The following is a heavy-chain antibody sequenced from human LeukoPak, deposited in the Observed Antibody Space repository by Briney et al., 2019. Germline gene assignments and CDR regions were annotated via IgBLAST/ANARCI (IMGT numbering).Heavy chain of an antibody. CDR1: GGCISSYY. CDR3: ARRSHYSTSSGASA. V-gene: IGHV4-59*12. Sequence: SETLSLTCTVSGGCISSYYWSWIRQPPGKGLEWIGYIYYSGSTNYNPSLKSRVTISVDPSKNQFSLKLRSVTAADTAVYYCARRSHYSTSSGASAWGQGTLVPVSS. D-gene: IGHD6-6*01. J-gene: IGHJ5*02. CDR2: IYYSGST.